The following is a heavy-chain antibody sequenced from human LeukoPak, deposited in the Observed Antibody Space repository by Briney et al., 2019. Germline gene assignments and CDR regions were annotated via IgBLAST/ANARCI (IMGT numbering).Heavy chain of an antibody. D-gene: IGHD4-17*01. CDR3: ARGPPSTTVTSYYYYGMDV. Sequence: ASVKVSCKASGGTFSSYAISWVRQAPGQGLEWMGRIIPILGIANYAQKFQGRVTITADKSTSTAYMELSSLRSEDTAVYYCARGPPSTTVTSYYYYGMDVWGQGTTVTVSS. J-gene: IGHJ6*02. CDR2: IIPILGIA. CDR1: GGTFSSYA. V-gene: IGHV1-69*04.